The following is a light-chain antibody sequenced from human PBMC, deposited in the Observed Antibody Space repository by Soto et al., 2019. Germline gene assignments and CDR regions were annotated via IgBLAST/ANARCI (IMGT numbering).Light chain of an antibody. V-gene: IGKV3-20*01. J-gene: IGKJ5*01. CDR1: RAVDSKF. CDR2: GVS. CDR3: QLYGISVPVT. Sequence: IVLTQSPGTLSLSPGETATLSCRASRAVDSKFLAWYQQNPGQAPRLIMFGVSGRATGVPARFSGGVSGTDFTLTIRSLEPEDFAVYYCQLYGISVPVTFGQGTRLQI.